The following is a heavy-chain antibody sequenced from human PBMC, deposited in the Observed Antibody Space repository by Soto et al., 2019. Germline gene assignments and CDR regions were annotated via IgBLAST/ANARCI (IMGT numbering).Heavy chain of an antibody. CDR2: ISSSSSSYI. J-gene: IGHJ5*02. CDR3: AREALTTVTTGVGWFDP. CDR1: GFTFSSYS. Sequence: VGSLRLSCAASGFTFSSYSMNWVRQAPGKGLEWVSSISSSSSSYIYYADSVKGRFTISRDNAKNSLYLQMNSLRAEDTAVYYCAREALTTVTTGVGWFDPWGQGTLVTVSS. V-gene: IGHV3-21*01. D-gene: IGHD4-4*01.